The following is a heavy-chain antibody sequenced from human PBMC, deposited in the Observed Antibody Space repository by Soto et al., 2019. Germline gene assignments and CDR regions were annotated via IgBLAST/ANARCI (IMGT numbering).Heavy chain of an antibody. D-gene: IGHD5-18*01. Sequence: QVQLVQSGAEVKKPGASVKVSCKASGYTFTNYYMHWVRQAPGQGLEWMAIINPSGGSTSYAQKFQGRVTMTRDTSTSTVYMELSSLRSDDTAVYYCARRDGGYSYGVDYWGQGTLVTVSS. CDR3: ARRDGGYSYGVDY. V-gene: IGHV1-46*01. CDR1: GYTFTNYY. J-gene: IGHJ4*02. CDR2: INPSGGST.